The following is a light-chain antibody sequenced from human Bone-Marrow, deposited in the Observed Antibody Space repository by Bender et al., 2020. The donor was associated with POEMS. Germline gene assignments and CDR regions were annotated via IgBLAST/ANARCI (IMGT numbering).Light chain of an antibody. CDR2: GYN. CDR1: SSNTGSGYD. Sequence: QSALTQPRSVSGSPGQSVTISCTGSSSNTGSGYDINWYQHLPGTAPKLLIYGYNNRPSGVPDRFSGSKSGTSASLAITGLQAEDEGDYYCGSYAHNTILVFGGGTKVTVL. V-gene: IGLV1-40*01. J-gene: IGLJ3*02. CDR3: GSYAHNTILV.